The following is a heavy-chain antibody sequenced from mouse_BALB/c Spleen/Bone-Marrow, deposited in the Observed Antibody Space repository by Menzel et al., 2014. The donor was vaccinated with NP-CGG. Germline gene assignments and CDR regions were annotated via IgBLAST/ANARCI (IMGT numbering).Heavy chain of an antibody. J-gene: IGHJ3*01. CDR1: GFTFSDHY. V-gene: IGHV5-12*02. D-gene: IGHD2-4*01. Sequence: EVKLMESGGGLVQPGGSLKLSCATSGFTFSDHYMYWVRQTPEKRLEWVAYISNGGGSTYYPDTVKGRFTISRDNAKNTLYLQMSRLKSEDTAMYYCARHNYDETWFAYWGQGTLVTVSA. CDR3: ARHNYDETWFAY. CDR2: ISNGGGST.